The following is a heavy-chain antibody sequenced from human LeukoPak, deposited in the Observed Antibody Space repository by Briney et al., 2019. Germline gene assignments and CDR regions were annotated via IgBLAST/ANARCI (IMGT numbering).Heavy chain of an antibody. CDR2: ISAYNGNT. D-gene: IGHD2-2*01. J-gene: IGHJ3*02. Sequence: ASVKVSCKASGYTFTSYGISWLRQAPGQGLEWMGWISAYNGNTNYAQKLQGRDTMTTDTSTSTAYMGLRSLRSDDTAVYYCARLASCSHMWCAFDIWGQGTMVIVSS. CDR1: GYTFTSYG. CDR3: ARLASCSHMWCAFDI. V-gene: IGHV1-18*01.